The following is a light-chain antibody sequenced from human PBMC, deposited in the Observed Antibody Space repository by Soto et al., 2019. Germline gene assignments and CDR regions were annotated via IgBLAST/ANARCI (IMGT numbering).Light chain of an antibody. V-gene: IGLV2-14*01. Sequence: QSVLSHPAFGCWCAGPSFALFCTLSCSDFSAYHYVSWYQQHAGKAPKLMIYEVSPRPPGMSSRFSGSKSGNTASLTITGLQVEDEADYYCTSYIYSSDHFVFGTGTKVTXL. CDR3: TSYIYSSDHFV. CDR2: EVS. J-gene: IGLJ1*01. CDR1: CSDFSAYHY.